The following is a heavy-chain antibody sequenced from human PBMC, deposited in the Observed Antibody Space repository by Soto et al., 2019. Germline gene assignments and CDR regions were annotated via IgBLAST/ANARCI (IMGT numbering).Heavy chain of an antibody. CDR1: GGSFSGYY. CDR2: INHSGST. CDR3: ARYHPSGYAARTLDY. Sequence: SETLSLTCAVYGGSFSGYYWSWIRQPPGKGLEWIGEINHSGSTNYNPSLKSRVTISVDTSKNQFSLKLSSVTAADTAVYYCARYHPSGYAARTLDYWGQGTLVTVSS. D-gene: IGHD5-12*01. J-gene: IGHJ4*02. V-gene: IGHV4-34*01.